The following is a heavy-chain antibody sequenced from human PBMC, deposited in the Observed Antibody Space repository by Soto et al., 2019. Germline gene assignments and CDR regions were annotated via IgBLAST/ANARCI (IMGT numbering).Heavy chain of an antibody. CDR1: GFTFSSYG. V-gene: IGHV3-30*18. J-gene: IGHJ4*02. D-gene: IGHD1-7*01. CDR3: AKDGYLNWNYPTTYYFDS. CDR2: ISYDGSNK. Sequence: GGSLRLSCAASGFTFSSYGMHWVRQAPGKGLEWVAVISYDGSNKYYADSVKGRFTISRDNSKNTLYLQMNSLRAEDTAVYYCAKDGYLNWNYPTTYYFDSWGQGTPVTVSS.